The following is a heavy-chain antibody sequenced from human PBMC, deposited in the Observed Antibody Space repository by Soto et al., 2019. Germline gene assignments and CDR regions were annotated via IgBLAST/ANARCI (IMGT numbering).Heavy chain of an antibody. CDR1: GFTFSSYS. CDR2: ISSSSSTI. D-gene: IGHD3-3*01. Sequence: GGSLRLSCAASGFTFSSYSMNWVRQAPGKGLEWVSYISSSSSTIYYADSVKGRFTISRDNAKNSLYLQMNSLRDEDTAVYYCARDLGHYDFWSGSLPLFDYWGQGTLVTVSS. CDR3: ARDLGHYDFWSGSLPLFDY. J-gene: IGHJ4*02. V-gene: IGHV3-48*02.